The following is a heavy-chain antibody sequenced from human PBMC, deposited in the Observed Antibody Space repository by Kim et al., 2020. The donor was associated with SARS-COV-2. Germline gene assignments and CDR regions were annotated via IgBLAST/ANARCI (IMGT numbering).Heavy chain of an antibody. V-gene: IGHV3-7*01. CDR2: IKPDGRDK. J-gene: IGHJ4*02. CDR3: AREDGVNTNDY. Sequence: GGSPRLSCTVSGFTFSSFWMSWFRQAPGKGLEWVANIKPDGRDKYYVDSVKGRFTISRDNAKNSLYLQVDSLRSEDTAVYYCAREDGVNTNDYWGQGTLVTVSS. CDR1: GFTFSSFW.